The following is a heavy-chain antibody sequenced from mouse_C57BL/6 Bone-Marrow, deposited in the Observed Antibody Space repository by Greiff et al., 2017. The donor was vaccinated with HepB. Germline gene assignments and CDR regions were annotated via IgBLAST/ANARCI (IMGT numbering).Heavy chain of an antibody. CDR1: GYTFTSYG. D-gene: IGHD4-1*01. CDR3: ARSRTGTWAY. V-gene: IGHV1-81*01. J-gene: IGHJ3*01. Sequence: VKLVESGAELARPGASVKLSCKASGYTFTSYGISWVKQRTGQGLEWIGEIYPRSGNTYYNEKFKGKATLTADKSSSTAYMELRSLTSEDSAVYFCARSRTGTWAYWGQGTLVTVSA. CDR2: IYPRSGNT.